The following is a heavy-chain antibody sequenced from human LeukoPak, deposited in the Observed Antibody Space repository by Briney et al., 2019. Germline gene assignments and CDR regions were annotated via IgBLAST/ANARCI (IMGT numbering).Heavy chain of an antibody. J-gene: IGHJ4*02. CDR3: ARDGFDS. CDR1: GFTLSSYA. CDR2: ISSNGGST. V-gene: IGHV3-64*01. Sequence: GGSLRLSCAASGFTLSSYAMHWVRQAPGKGLEYVSSISSNGGSTYYANSVKGRFTISRDNSKNTLYLQMGSLRAEDMAVYYCARDGFDSWGQGTLVTVSS.